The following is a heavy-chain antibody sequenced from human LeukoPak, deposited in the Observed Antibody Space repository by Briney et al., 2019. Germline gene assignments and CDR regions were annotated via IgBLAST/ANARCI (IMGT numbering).Heavy chain of an antibody. D-gene: IGHD2-2*01. CDR1: GLTPADYG. Sequence: GGSLRLSCAAPGLTPADYGMSWVRQAPGKGLEWVSGIDWSGESTGYADSVKGRFTIPRDNAANVLYLQMNGLRAEDTALYYCARDLSASWYSLGYWGRGTLVTVSS. J-gene: IGHJ4*02. CDR2: IDWSGEST. V-gene: IGHV3-20*04. CDR3: ARDLSASWYSLGY.